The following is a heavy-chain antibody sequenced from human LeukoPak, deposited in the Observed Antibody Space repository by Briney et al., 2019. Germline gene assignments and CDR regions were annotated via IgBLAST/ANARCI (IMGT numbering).Heavy chain of an antibody. V-gene: IGHV3-23*01. D-gene: IGHD3-22*01. CDR3: AKASGYLKPYYFDY. CDR1: GFTFSDYY. CDR2: ISGSDGST. J-gene: IGHJ4*02. Sequence: GGSLRLSCAASGFTFSDYYMSWIRQAPGKGLEWVSAISGSDGSTYYADSVKGRFTISRDNSKNTLYLQMNSLRAEDTAVYYCAKASGYLKPYYFDYWGQGTLVTVSS.